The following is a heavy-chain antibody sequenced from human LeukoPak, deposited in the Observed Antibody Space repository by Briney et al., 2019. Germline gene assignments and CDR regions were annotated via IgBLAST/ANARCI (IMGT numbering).Heavy chain of an antibody. CDR3: ARRITISGLGYYMDV. CDR1: GFTLSNYW. D-gene: IGHD3-3*01. J-gene: IGHJ6*04. CDR2: ISNSGHTT. Sequence: GGSLRLSCAASGFTLSNYWMNWVRQAPGKGLEWISYISNSGHTTYYAESVKGRFTISRGNAWNSLYLQMNSLRGEDTAVYYCARRITISGLGYYMDVWGKGTTVIVSS. V-gene: IGHV3-48*01.